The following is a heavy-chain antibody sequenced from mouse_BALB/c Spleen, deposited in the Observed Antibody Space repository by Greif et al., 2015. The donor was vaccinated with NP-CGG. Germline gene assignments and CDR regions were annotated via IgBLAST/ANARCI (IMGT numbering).Heavy chain of an antibody. CDR3: TREDDGYYGY. CDR1: GFTYSSYT. Sequence: DVMLVESGGGLVKPGGSLKLSCAASGFTYSSYTMSWVRQTPEKRLEWVATISSGGSYTYYPDSVKGRFTISRDSAKNTLYLQMSSLKSEDTAMYYCTREDDGYYGYWGQGTTLTVSS. J-gene: IGHJ2*01. D-gene: IGHD2-3*01. CDR2: ISSGGSYT. V-gene: IGHV5-6-4*01.